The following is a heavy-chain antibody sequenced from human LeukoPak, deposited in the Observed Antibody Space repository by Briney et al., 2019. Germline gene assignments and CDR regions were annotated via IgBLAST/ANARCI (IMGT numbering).Heavy chain of an antibody. CDR3: ARGGRDGYNFDY. V-gene: IGHV4-59*01. Sequence: SETLSLTCTVSGGSISSYYWSWIRQPPGKGLEWIGYIYYSGSTNYNPSLKSRVTMSVDTSKNQFSLKLSSVTAADTAVYYCARGGRDGYNFDYWGQGTLVTVSS. CDR2: IYYSGST. CDR1: GGSISSYY. J-gene: IGHJ4*02. D-gene: IGHD5-24*01.